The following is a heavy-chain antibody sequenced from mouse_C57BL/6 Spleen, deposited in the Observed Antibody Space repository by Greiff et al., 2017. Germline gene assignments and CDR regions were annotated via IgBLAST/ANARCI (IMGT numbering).Heavy chain of an antibody. CDR1: GYAFTSYD. CDR2: IYPRDGST. D-gene: IGHD1-1*01. J-gene: IGHJ3*01. Sequence: VHLVESGPELVKPGASVKLSCKASGYAFTSYDINWVKQRPGQGLEWIGWIYPRDGSTKYNEKFKGKATLTVDTSSSTAYMELHSLTSEDSAVYFCARRHYYGSSYPAWFAYWGQGTLVTVSA. CDR3: ARRHYYGSSYPAWFAY. V-gene: IGHV1-85*01.